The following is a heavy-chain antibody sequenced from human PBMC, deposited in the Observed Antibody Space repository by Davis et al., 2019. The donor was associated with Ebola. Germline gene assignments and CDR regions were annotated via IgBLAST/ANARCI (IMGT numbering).Heavy chain of an antibody. J-gene: IGHJ4*02. V-gene: IGHV3-64D*06. D-gene: IGHD2-2*01. Sequence: GGSLRLSCSASGFSFSSYAMHWVRQPPGKGLEYVSGISSNGGSKSYADSVKGRFTISRDNSKNTLFLQMSSLRVEDSAVYYCVKAYCLSTVCQPSHWGQGTLVTVSS. CDR1: GFSFSSYA. CDR3: VKAYCLSTVCQPSH. CDR2: ISSNGGSK.